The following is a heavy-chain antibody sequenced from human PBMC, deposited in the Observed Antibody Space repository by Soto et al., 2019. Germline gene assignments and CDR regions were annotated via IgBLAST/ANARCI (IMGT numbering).Heavy chain of an antibody. CDR2: IHYSGNT. Sequence: QVQLQESGPGLVKPSQTLSLTCTVSGGSISRGSYYWSWIRQHPGKGLEWIGYIHYSGNTHYSPSLKSRVTISVDTSQNQLSLKLSSVTAADTAVYYCARVHRGDMTIFGVVPHFYYYSYMDVWGKGTTVTVS. J-gene: IGHJ6*03. D-gene: IGHD3-3*01. V-gene: IGHV4-31*03. CDR1: GGSISRGSYY. CDR3: ARVHRGDMTIFGVVPHFYYYSYMDV.